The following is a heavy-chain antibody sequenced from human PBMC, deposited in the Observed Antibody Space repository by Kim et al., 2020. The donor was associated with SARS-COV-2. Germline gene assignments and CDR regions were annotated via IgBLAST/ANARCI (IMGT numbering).Heavy chain of an antibody. CDR1: GFTFSSYG. CDR3: ARDPWTTVTTWSPFALYYYYGMDV. CDR2: IWYDGSNK. V-gene: IGHV3-33*01. D-gene: IGHD4-17*01. Sequence: GGSLRLSCAASGFTFSSYGMHWVRQAPGKGLEWVAVIWYDGSNKYYADSVKGRFTISRDNSKNTLYLQMNSLRAEDTAVYYCARDPWTTVTTWSPFALYYYYGMDVWGQGTTVTVSS. J-gene: IGHJ6*02.